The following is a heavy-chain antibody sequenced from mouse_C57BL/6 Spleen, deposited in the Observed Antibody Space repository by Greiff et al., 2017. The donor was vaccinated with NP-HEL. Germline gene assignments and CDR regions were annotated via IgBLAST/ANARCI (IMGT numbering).Heavy chain of an antibody. CDR1: GYTFTDYN. J-gene: IGHJ2*01. V-gene: IGHV1-18*01. CDR3: ARERVYGSSYYFDY. CDR2: INPNNGGT. D-gene: IGHD1-1*01. Sequence: EVQLQQSGPELVKPGASVKIPCKASGYTFTDYNMDWVKQSHGKSLEWIGDINPNNGGTIYNQKFKGKATLTVDKSSSTAYMELRSLTSEDTAVYYCARERVYGSSYYFDYWGQGTTLTVSS.